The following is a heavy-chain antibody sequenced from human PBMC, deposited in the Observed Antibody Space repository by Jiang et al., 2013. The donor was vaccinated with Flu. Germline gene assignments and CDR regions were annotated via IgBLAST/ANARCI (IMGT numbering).Heavy chain of an antibody. J-gene: IGHJ6*02. D-gene: IGHD2-2*02. CDR2: IYYSGST. Sequence: GPGLVKPSETLSLTCTVSGGSVSSGSYYWSWIRQPPGKGLEWIGYIYYSGSTNYNPSLKSRVTISVDTSKNQFSLKLSSVTAADTAVYYCARDIVVVPAAIPGSPVIDYYYYGMDVWGQGTTVTVS. CDR3: ARDIVVVPAAIPGSPVIDYYYYGMDV. CDR1: GGSVSSGSYY. V-gene: IGHV4-61*01.